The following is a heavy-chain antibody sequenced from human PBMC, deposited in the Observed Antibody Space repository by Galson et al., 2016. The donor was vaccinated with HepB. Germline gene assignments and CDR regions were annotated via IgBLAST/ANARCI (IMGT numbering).Heavy chain of an antibody. CDR1: GYTPTGSY. V-gene: IGHV1-2*02. D-gene: IGHD1-26*01. CDR3: ARDRYSGSYYVGAFDI. J-gene: IGHJ3*02. Sequence: SVQVSCKASGYTPTGSYMHWVRQAPGQGLEWMGWINPDSGVTSYAQKFQGRVTMTRDTSISTVYMELSRLRSDDTAIYYCARDRYSGSYYVGAFDIWGQGTMVTVS. CDR2: INPDSGVT.